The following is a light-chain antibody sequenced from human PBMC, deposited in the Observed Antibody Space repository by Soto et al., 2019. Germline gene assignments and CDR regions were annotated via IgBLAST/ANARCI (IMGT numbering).Light chain of an antibody. CDR3: SSYAGSNNVL. Sequence: QSALTQPPSASGSPGQSVTISCTGTKNDIGVYDYVSWYQQHPGKAPKLMIYEVSNRPSGVPDRFSGSKSGNTASLTVSGLQAEDEADYFCSSYAGSNNVLFGGGTKLTVL. V-gene: IGLV2-8*01. CDR1: KNDIGVYDY. J-gene: IGLJ2*01. CDR2: EVS.